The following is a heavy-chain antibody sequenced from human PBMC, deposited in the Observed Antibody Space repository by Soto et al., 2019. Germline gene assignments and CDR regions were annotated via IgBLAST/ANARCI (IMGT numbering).Heavy chain of an antibody. V-gene: IGHV1-18*01. D-gene: IGHD2-2*01. Sequence: QVQLVQSGAEVKKPGASVKVSCKASGYTFTSYGISWVRQAPGQGLEWMGWISAYNGNTNYAQQLQGRVTMTTDTSTSTAYMELRSLRSDDTAVYYCARAVPAPPKYCSSPSCYYLDYWGQGTLVTVSS. J-gene: IGHJ4*02. CDR3: ARAVPAPPKYCSSPSCYYLDY. CDR1: GYTFTSYG. CDR2: ISAYNGNT.